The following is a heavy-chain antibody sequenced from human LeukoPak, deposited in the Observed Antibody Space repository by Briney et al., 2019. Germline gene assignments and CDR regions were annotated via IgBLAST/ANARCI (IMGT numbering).Heavy chain of an antibody. CDR2: VSGSGGST. CDR1: GFTFSTYA. D-gene: IGHD2-2*01. V-gene: IGHV3-23*01. J-gene: IGHJ4*02. CDR3: AKGKYQLLNSFDY. Sequence: PGGSLRLSCAASGFTFSTYAMSWVRQAPGKGLEWVSAVSGSGGSTYYADSVKGRFTISRDNSKNTLYLQMNGLRAEDTAVYYCAKGKYQLLNSFDYWGQGTLVTGFS.